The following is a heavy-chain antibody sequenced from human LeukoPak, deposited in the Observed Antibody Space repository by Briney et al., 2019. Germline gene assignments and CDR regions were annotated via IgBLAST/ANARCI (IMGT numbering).Heavy chain of an antibody. Sequence: GGSLRLSCAASGFTFDDYAMPWVRQAPGKGLEWVSGISWNSGSIGYADSVKGRFTISRDNAKNSLYLQMNNLRAEDTAVYYCSNGIYDISHWGQGTLVTVSP. CDR3: SNGIYDISH. CDR1: GFTFDDYA. J-gene: IGHJ4*02. D-gene: IGHD3-16*01. CDR2: ISWNSGSI. V-gene: IGHV3-9*01.